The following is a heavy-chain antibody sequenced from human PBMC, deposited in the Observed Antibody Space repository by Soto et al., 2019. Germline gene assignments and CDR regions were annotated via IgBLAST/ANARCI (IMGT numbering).Heavy chain of an antibody. V-gene: IGHV4-59*08. CDR2: IYYAGSF. D-gene: IGHD3-22*01. J-gene: IGHJ4*02. CDR3: ARLGGYYQALDS. CDR1: NGSISPYY. Sequence: SLTCTVSNGSISPYYWSWIRQSPGKGLEWIGHIYYAGSFTYNPSLKSRVTISLNTSKNEVSLRLTSVTAADTAVYYCARLGGYYQALDSWGQGTLVPVSS.